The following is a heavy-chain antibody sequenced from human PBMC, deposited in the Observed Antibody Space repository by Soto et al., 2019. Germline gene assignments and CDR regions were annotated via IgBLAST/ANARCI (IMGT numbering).Heavy chain of an antibody. CDR1: GFTFSSYA. CDR3: ARPPREYSSGWYDYFDY. Sequence: GGSLRLSCAASGFTFSSYAMHWVRRAPGKGLEWVAVISYDGSNKYYADSVKGRFTISRDNSKNTLYLQMNSLRAEDTAVYYYARPPREYSSGWYDYFDYWGQGTLVTVSS. J-gene: IGHJ4*02. V-gene: IGHV3-30-3*01. CDR2: ISYDGSNK. D-gene: IGHD6-19*01.